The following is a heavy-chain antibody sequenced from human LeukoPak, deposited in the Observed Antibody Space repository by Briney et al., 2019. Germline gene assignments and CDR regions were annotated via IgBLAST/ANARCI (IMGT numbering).Heavy chain of an antibody. Sequence: SETLSLTCAVYGGSFSGYYWSWIRQPPGKGLEWLGEINHSGSTNYNPSLKSRVTISVDTSKNQFSLKLSSVTAADTAVYYCARVISSIAARSAFDIWGQGTMVTVSS. CDR3: ARVISSIAARSAFDI. J-gene: IGHJ3*02. V-gene: IGHV4-34*01. CDR1: GGSFSGYY. CDR2: INHSGST. D-gene: IGHD6-6*01.